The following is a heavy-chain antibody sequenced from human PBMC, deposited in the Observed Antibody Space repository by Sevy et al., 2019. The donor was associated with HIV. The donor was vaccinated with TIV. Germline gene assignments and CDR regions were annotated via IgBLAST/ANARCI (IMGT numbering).Heavy chain of an antibody. V-gene: IGHV1-2*02. J-gene: IGHJ6*02. CDR2: IESNSGGT. D-gene: IGHD3-10*01. Sequence: ASVKVSCKASGYTFNDYYIHWVRQAPGQGLEWMGCIESNSGGTSYAQKFQGRVTLTRDTSITTAYMDLSRLRSDDTAVDYCAQERITMVRGFYGMDVWGQGTTVTVSS. CDR3: AQERITMVRGFYGMDV. CDR1: GYTFNDYY.